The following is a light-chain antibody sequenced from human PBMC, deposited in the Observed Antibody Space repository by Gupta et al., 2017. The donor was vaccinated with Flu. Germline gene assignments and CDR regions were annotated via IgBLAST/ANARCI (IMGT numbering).Light chain of an antibody. CDR3: FLSYNGARV. V-gene: IGLV7-46*01. CDR2: DAD. J-gene: IGLJ1*01. Sequence: PYWFQQKPGQAPRALIYDADNKHSWTPARFSGSLLGGKAALTLSGAQPEDEAVYYCFLSYNGARVFGPGTKLTVL.